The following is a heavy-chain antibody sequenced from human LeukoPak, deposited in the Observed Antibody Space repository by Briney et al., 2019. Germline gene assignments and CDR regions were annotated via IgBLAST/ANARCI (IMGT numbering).Heavy chain of an antibody. CDR3: SRDGYNSIDY. Sequence: GGSLRLSCAAAGFRFSSYEMNWVRQAPGKGLEWVAFIWYDGSNKYYADSVKGRFTISRDNSKNTLFLQMNSLRAEDTAVYYCSRDGYNSIDYWGQGTLVTVSS. D-gene: IGHD1-1*01. CDR2: IWYDGSNK. J-gene: IGHJ4*02. V-gene: IGHV3-30*02. CDR1: GFRFSSYE.